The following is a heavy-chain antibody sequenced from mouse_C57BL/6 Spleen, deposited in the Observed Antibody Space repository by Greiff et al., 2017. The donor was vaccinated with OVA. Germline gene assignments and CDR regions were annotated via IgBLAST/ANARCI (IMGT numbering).Heavy chain of an antibody. Sequence: VQLQQPGAELVKPGASVQMSCKASGYTFTSYWITWVKQRPGQGLEWIGDIYPGSGSTNYNEKFTSKATLTVDTSSSTAYMQLSSLTSEDSAVYYCARGSKEGAMDYWGQGTSVTVSS. V-gene: IGHV1-55*01. D-gene: IGHD1-1*01. CDR2: IYPGSGST. J-gene: IGHJ4*01. CDR1: GYTFTSYW. CDR3: ARGSKEGAMDY.